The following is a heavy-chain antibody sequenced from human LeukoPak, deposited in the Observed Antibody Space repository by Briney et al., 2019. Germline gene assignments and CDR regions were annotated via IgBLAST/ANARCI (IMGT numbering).Heavy chain of an antibody. CDR3: ARDPMTAAGSKDGMDV. J-gene: IGHJ6*02. V-gene: IGHV3-23*01. D-gene: IGHD6-13*01. CDR2: VSTSGGST. Sequence: GGSLRLSCAASGMTFSTFSMNWVRQAPGKGLEWASTVSTSGGSTIYADSVKGRFTISRDNSKNTLYLQMNSLRAEDTAVYYCARDPMTAAGSKDGMDVWGQGTTVTVSS. CDR1: GMTFSTFS.